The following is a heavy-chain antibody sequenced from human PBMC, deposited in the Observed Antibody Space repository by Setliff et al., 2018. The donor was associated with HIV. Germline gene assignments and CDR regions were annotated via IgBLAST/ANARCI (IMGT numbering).Heavy chain of an antibody. Sequence: TGGSLRLSCAASGFTFSSYSMNWVRQAPGKGLEWVSYISSSSSSTIYYADSVKGRFTISRDNAKNSLYLQMNSLRAEDTAVYYCARSRAAGFDYWGQGTLVTVSS. J-gene: IGHJ4*02. V-gene: IGHV3-48*01. CDR2: ISSSSSSTI. CDR1: GFTFSSYS. CDR3: ARSRAAGFDY. D-gene: IGHD6-13*01.